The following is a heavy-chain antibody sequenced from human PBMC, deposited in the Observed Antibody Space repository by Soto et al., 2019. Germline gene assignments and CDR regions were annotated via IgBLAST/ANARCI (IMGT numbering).Heavy chain of an antibody. V-gene: IGHV1-69*01. J-gene: IGHJ4*02. CDR3: ARVDTYYYDSSGYYY. CDR1: GGTFSSYA. Sequence: QVQLVQSGAEVKKPGSSVKVSCKASGGTFSSYAISWVRQAPGQGLEWMGGLIPIFGTANYAQKFQGRVTITADESTSTAYMELSSLRSEDTAVYYCARVDTYYYDSSGYYYWGQGTLVTVSS. D-gene: IGHD3-22*01. CDR2: LIPIFGTA.